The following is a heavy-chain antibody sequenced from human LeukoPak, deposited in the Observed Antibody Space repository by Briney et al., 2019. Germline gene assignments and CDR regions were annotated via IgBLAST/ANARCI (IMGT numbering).Heavy chain of an antibody. CDR1: GFTFRSYW. CDR2: ISYDGSDK. V-gene: IGHV3-30*18. CDR3: AKDESVIYYFGMDV. Sequence: GGSLRLSCAASGFTFRSYWMHWVRQVPGKGLEWVAVISYDGSDKYYADSVKGRFTISRDNSKNTLFLQMNSLRAEDTAVYYCAKDESVIYYFGMDVWGQGTTVIVSS. D-gene: IGHD3-16*02. J-gene: IGHJ6*02.